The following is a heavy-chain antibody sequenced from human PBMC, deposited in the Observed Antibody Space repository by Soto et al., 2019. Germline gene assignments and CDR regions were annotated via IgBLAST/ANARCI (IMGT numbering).Heavy chain of an antibody. CDR2: IYHSGST. V-gene: IGHV4-30-2*01. CDR3: ARAMVEEIFGVVKNYYYYGMDV. CDR1: GGSISSGGYS. D-gene: IGHD3-3*01. J-gene: IGHJ6*02. Sequence: SETLSLTCAVSGGSISSGGYSWSWIRQPPGKGLEWIGYIYHSGSTYYNPSLKSRVTISVDRSKNQFSLKLSSVTAADTAVYYGARAMVEEIFGVVKNYYYYGMDVWGQGTTVTVSS.